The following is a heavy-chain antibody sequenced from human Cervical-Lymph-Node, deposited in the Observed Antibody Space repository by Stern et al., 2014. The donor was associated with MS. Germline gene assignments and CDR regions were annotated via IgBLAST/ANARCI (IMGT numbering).Heavy chain of an antibody. Sequence: QLVESGPEVKKPGTSVKVSCKASGFIFSHSAMQWVRQARGQRLEWMGWIVVGSGKTNYAQKFQDRVTITRDMSTSTVYMDLSSLRFEDTAVYYCAADNMAVTAWGQGTVVTVSS. CDR3: AADNMAVTA. V-gene: IGHV1-58*02. D-gene: IGHD2-21*02. CDR2: IVVGSGKT. CDR1: GFIFSHSA. J-gene: IGHJ3*01.